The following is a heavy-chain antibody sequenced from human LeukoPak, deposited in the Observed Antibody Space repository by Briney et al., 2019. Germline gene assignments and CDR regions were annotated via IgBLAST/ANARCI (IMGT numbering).Heavy chain of an antibody. CDR2: IYSGGIT. Sequence: GGSLRLSCAASGFTVSSNYMSWVRQAPGKGLEWVSVIYSGGITYYADSVKGRFSISRDNAKNLLYLQMNSLRAEDTAVYYCARDGGYCSTGTCYDSLDYWGQGTLVTVSS. J-gene: IGHJ4*02. D-gene: IGHD2-15*01. V-gene: IGHV3-53*01. CDR3: ARDGGYCSTGTCYDSLDY. CDR1: GFTVSSNY.